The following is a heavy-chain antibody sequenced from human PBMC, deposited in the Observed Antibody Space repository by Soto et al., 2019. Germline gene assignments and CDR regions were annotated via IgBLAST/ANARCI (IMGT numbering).Heavy chain of an antibody. CDR3: AKGTAVAAKGTDF. CDR2: ISYDDGINK. V-gene: IGHV3-30*12. J-gene: IGHJ4*02. D-gene: IGHD6-19*01. CDR1: GFIFSNYG. Sequence: PGGSLRLSCVASGFIFSNYGMHLIRQAPGKGLEWVAVISYDDGINKYYADSVKGRFTISRDNSKNTLYLQMNSLRAEDTAFYYCAKGTAVAAKGTDFWGQGTLVTVSS.